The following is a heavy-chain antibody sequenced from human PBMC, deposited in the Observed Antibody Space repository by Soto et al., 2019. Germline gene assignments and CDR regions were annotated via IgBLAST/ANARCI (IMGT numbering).Heavy chain of an antibody. CDR2: IYPSDSDT. Sequence: PGESLNISCKGSGYSFTSYWIGWVRQMPGKGLELMGIIYPSDSDTRYRPSFQGQVTISADKSISSAYLQWSSLRASDTAMYYCARGGVSTRTFDYWGQGTPVTVSS. D-gene: IGHD3-3*01. V-gene: IGHV5-51*01. CDR3: ARGGVSTRTFDY. J-gene: IGHJ4*02. CDR1: GYSFTSYW.